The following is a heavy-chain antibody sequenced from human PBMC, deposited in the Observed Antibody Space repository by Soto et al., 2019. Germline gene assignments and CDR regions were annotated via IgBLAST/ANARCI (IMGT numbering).Heavy chain of an antibody. J-gene: IGHJ4*02. D-gene: IGHD4-4*01. Sequence: EVQLLESGGGLVQPGGSLRLSCAASGFTFSSYGMSWVRQAPGKGLEWVSAISGSGGSTYYADSVKGRFTITRDNSKNTQYLQMNRLRAENKSVDYSARAQAMTSALRGGIAYWGQGTLVTVSS. CDR1: GFTFSSYG. V-gene: IGHV3-23*01. CDR3: ARAQAMTSALRGGIAY. CDR2: ISGSGGST.